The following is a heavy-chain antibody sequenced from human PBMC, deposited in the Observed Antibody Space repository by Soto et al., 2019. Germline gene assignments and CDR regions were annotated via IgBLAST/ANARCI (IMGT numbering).Heavy chain of an antibody. D-gene: IGHD2-15*01. V-gene: IGHV4-59*01. CDR1: GGSISSYY. J-gene: IGHJ5*02. CDR2: IYYSGST. CDR3: ARGLPQLVVAAPSYRFDP. Sequence: QVQLQESGPGLVKPSETLSLTCTVSGGSISSYYWSWIRQPPGKGLEWIGYIYYSGSTNYNPSLKSRVTISVDTSKNQFSLKLSSVTAADTAVYYCARGLPQLVVAAPSYRFDPWGQGTLVTVSS.